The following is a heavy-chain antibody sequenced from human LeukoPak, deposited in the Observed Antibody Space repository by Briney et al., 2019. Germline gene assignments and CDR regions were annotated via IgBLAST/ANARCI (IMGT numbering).Heavy chain of an antibody. Sequence: PGGSLRLSCAASGFTVSTDNMSWVRQVPGKGLEWVSVVHSGNDGTNYADSVRGRFTISRDDSKNMVYLQMNNLRLEDAAVYYCTKRSRGYYDYWGQGTLVTVSS. CDR3: TKRSRGYYDY. CDR1: GFTVSTDN. CDR2: VHSGNDGT. V-gene: IGHV3-66*02. D-gene: IGHD3-10*01. J-gene: IGHJ4*02.